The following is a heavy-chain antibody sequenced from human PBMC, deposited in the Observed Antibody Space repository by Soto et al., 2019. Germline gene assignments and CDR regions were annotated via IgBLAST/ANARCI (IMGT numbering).Heavy chain of an antibody. V-gene: IGHV3-74*01. CDR1: GFTFSSDW. CDR2: INTDGSGT. D-gene: IGHD3-16*01. CDR3: GRDRPGEDHFFDY. Sequence: EVQLVESGGGLAQPGGSLRLSCVASGFTFSSDWMHWVRQAPGKGLVWVSRINTDGSGTSYADSVKGRFTISRDNAKNVLYLEMNSLRAEDTAVYYCGRDRPGEDHFFDYWGQGNMVTVST. J-gene: IGHJ4*02.